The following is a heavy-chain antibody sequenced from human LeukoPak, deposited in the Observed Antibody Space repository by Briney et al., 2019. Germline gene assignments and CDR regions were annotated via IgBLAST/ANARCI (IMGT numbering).Heavy chain of an antibody. D-gene: IGHD3-10*01. CDR3: ARDIGTEWFGELLGDY. V-gene: IGHV3-30*04. Sequence: GGSLRLSCAASGFTFSSYAMHWVRQAPGKGLEWVAVISYDASEKYYADSVKGRFTISRDNSKNTLYLQMDSLRAEDTAVYYCARDIGTEWFGELLGDYWGQGTLVTVSS. CDR2: ISYDASEK. J-gene: IGHJ4*02. CDR1: GFTFSSYA.